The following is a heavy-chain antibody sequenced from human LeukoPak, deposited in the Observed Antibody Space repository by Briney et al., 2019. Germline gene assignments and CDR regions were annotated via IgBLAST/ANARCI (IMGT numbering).Heavy chain of an antibody. CDR3: ARERGNSGYAVDY. CDR2: ISTSGRHT. Sequence: GGSLRLTCAASGFTFSDYYMSWLRQAPGKGLEGVSYISTSGRHTNYADSVKGRFTISRDNAKKSLSLQMNSLRAEDTAVYYCARERGNSGYAVDYWGQGTLVTVSS. J-gene: IGHJ4*02. CDR1: GFTFSDYY. D-gene: IGHD5-12*01. V-gene: IGHV3-11*05.